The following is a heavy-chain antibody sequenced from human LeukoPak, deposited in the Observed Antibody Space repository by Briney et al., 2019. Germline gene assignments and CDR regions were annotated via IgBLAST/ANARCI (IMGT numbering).Heavy chain of an antibody. CDR3: ARESRSGSYYEWFDP. CDR1: GGSISSYY. D-gene: IGHD1-26*01. V-gene: IGHV4-4*07. Sequence: SETLSLTCTVSGGSISSYYWSWLRQPAGKGLEWIGRIYTSGSTNYNPSLKSRVTMSVDTSKNQFSLKLSSVTAADPAVYYCARESRSGSYYEWFDPWGQGTLVTVSS. J-gene: IGHJ5*02. CDR2: IYTSGST.